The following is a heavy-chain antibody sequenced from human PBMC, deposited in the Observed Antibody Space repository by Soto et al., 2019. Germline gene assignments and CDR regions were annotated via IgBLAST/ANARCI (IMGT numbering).Heavy chain of an antibody. D-gene: IGHD4-17*01. V-gene: IGHV3-23*01. CDR3: AKDLMWDYGDYLWYFDL. Sequence: PGGSLRLSCAASGFTFSSYAMSWVRQAPGKGLEWVSAISGSGGSTYYADSVKGRFTISRDNSKNTLYLQMNSLRAEDTAVYYCAKDLMWDYGDYLWYFDLWGRGTLVTVSS. J-gene: IGHJ2*01. CDR2: ISGSGGST. CDR1: GFTFSSYA.